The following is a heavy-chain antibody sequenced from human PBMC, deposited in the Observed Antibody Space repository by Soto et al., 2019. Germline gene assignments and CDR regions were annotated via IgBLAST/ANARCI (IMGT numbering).Heavy chain of an antibody. V-gene: IGHV1-18*01. CDR1: GYTFPNYG. D-gene: IGHD2-15*01. CDR3: ARDWGNCTGGSCYSDYYYSYGMDV. J-gene: IGHJ6*02. Sequence: ASVKVSCKASGYTFPNYGISWVRQAPGQGLEWMGWISAYNGNTNYAQKLQGRVTMTTDTSTYTAYMELRSLRSDDTAVYYCARDWGNCTGGSCYSDYYYSYGMDVWGQGTTVTVS. CDR2: ISAYNGNT.